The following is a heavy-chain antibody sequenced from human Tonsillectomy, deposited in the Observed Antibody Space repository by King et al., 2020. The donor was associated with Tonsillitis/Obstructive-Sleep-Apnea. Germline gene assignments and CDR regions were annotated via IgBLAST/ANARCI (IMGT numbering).Heavy chain of an antibody. V-gene: IGHV3-15*01. CDR2: IKSKTDGGTT. CDR3: TTTYYYDSSSPAADPFDY. D-gene: IGHD3-22*01. J-gene: IGHJ4*02. CDR1: GFTFSNAW. Sequence: VQLVESGGGLVKPGGSLRLSCAASGFTFSNAWMSWVRQAPGKGLEWVGRIKSKTDGGTTDYAAPVKGRFTISRDDSKNTLYLQMNSLKTEDTAVYYCTTTYYYDSSSPAADPFDYWGQGTLVTVSS.